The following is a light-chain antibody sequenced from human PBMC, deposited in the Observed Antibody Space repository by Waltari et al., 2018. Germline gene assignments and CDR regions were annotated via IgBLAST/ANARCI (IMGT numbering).Light chain of an antibody. Sequence: QSALTQPASVSGSPGQSITIPCTGTSSDVGTYNLVSWYQQHPGKAPKLMIYEVATRPSGVSNRFSGSKSGNTASLTISGLQAEDEADYYCCSYAASSTWVFGGGTKLTVL. CDR1: SSDVGTYNL. CDR3: CSYAASSTWV. V-gene: IGLV2-23*02. J-gene: IGLJ3*02. CDR2: EVA.